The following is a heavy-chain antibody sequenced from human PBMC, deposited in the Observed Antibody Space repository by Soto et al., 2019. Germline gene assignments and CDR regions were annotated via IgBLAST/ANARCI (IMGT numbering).Heavy chain of an antibody. V-gene: IGHV4-34*01. Sequence: PSETLSLTCAVYGGSFSGYYWSWIRQPPGEGLEWIGEINHSGSTNYNPSLKSRVTISVDTSKNQFSLKLSSVTAADTAVYYCARGRRTYYDILTGRPYDYWGQGTLVTVSS. D-gene: IGHD3-9*01. CDR2: INHSGST. CDR3: ARGRRTYYDILTGRPYDY. J-gene: IGHJ4*02. CDR1: GGSFSGYY.